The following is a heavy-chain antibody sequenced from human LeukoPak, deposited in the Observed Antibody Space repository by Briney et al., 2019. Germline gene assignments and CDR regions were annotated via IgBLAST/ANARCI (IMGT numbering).Heavy chain of an antibody. J-gene: IGHJ6*02. Sequence: GGALRLSCAASGFTFSSYSMNWARQAPGKGLEWVSSISISSSYIYYADSVKGRFTISRDNAKNSLYLQMNSLRAEDTAVYYCARDESGYYGSGGYYGMDVWGQGTTVTVSS. CDR2: ISISSSYI. V-gene: IGHV3-21*01. D-gene: IGHD3-10*01. CDR3: ARDESGYYGSGGYYGMDV. CDR1: GFTFSSYS.